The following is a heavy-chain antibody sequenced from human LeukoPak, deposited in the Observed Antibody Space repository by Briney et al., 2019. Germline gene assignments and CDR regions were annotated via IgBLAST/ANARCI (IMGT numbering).Heavy chain of an antibody. V-gene: IGHV3-66*01. J-gene: IGHJ4*02. D-gene: IGHD3-16*01. CDR2: IYCGGST. Sequence: HPGGSLSLSCSASGFSVSNNYMSCFRQATGKGLEWVSVIYCGGSTYYADSVKDRFTISRDNSRSTLYIQMNRLRAEDTAVYYCARVIWSAGKYYFDYWGQGTLVTVSS. CDR1: GFSVSNNY. CDR3: ARVIWSAGKYYFDY.